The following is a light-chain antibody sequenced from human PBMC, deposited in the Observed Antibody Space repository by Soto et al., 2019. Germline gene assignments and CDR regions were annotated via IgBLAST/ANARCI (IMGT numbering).Light chain of an antibody. J-gene: IGKJ5*01. Sequence: DIQMTQSPSSLYAYVGDRVTITCRASQGISSWLAWYQQRPGKAPNLLIYGASSLESGVPSRFSGGGSVTSCTLTTSSLQPEDFATYYCQQTNSFPFTFGQGTRLEIK. V-gene: IGKV1-12*02. CDR1: QGISSW. CDR3: QQTNSFPFT. CDR2: GAS.